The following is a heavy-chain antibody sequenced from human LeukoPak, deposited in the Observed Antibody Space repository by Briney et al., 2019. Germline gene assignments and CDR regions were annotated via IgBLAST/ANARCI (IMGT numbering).Heavy chain of an antibody. Sequence: GASLQISCKASGYTFTNYWIGGVRQLPGEGLEWMGIVYPGNSDTRYSPSFQGQVTISADKSISSAYLQWSSLRASDTAIYYCARALRTGGGDYVPVLWGQGTLVTVSS. CDR2: VYPGNSDT. J-gene: IGHJ4*02. D-gene: IGHD4-17*01. CDR1: GYTFTNYW. CDR3: ARALRTGGGDYVPVL. V-gene: IGHV5-51*01.